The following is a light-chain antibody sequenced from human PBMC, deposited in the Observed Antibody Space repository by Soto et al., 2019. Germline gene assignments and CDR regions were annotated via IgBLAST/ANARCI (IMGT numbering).Light chain of an antibody. J-gene: IGLJ1*01. CDR3: NSYGGRNNYV. CDR2: EVS. CDR1: SSDVGNYNY. Sequence: SALTQPPSASGSPGQSVTISCTGTSSDVGNYNYVSWYQQHPGKAPKLIIYEVSYRPSGVPDRFSGSKSGNTASLTVSGLQAEDEADYYCNSYGGRNNYVFGTGTKVTVL. V-gene: IGLV2-8*01.